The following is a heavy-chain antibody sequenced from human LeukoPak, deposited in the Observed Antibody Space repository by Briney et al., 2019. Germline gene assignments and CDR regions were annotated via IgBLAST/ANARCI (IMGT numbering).Heavy chain of an antibody. V-gene: IGHV4-61*02. CDR3: ARSGIVGIDKNWFDP. CDR1: GGSISGGSYY. Sequence: SETLSLTCIVSGGSISGGSYYWTWIRQPAGKGLEWIGRIYTSGSTNYSPSLKSRVTISLDMSENQFSLKLTSVTAADTAVYYCARSGIVGIDKNWFDPWGQGTLVTASS. J-gene: IGHJ5*02. D-gene: IGHD2-15*01. CDR2: IYTSGST.